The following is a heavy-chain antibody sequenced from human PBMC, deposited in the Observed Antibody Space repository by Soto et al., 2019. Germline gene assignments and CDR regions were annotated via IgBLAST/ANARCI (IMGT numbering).Heavy chain of an antibody. Sequence: SESPSLTCASSGGTISSGGYSGSWIRQPPGKGLEWIGYIYHSGSTYYNPSLKSQVTISVDRSKNQFSLKLSSVTAADTAVYYCARRLRYCSSTSCPQNANYYYYGMDVWGQGTTVTVSS. CDR3: ARRLRYCSSTSCPQNANYYYYGMDV. V-gene: IGHV4-30-2*01. D-gene: IGHD2-2*01. CDR2: IYHSGST. CDR1: GGTISSGGYS. J-gene: IGHJ6*02.